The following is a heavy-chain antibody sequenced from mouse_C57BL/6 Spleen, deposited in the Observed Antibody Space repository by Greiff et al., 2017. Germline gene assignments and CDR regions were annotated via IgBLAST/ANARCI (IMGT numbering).Heavy chain of an antibody. Sequence: QVQLQQSGPELVKPGASVKISCKASGYAFSSSWMNWVKQRPGKGLEWIGRIYPGDGDTNYNGKFKGKATLTVDKSSSTAYMQLSSLTSEDSAVYYCAIHEEILDYWGQGTSVTVSS. CDR1: GYAFSSSW. CDR3: AIHEEILDY. J-gene: IGHJ4*01. V-gene: IGHV1-82*01. CDR2: IYPGDGDT.